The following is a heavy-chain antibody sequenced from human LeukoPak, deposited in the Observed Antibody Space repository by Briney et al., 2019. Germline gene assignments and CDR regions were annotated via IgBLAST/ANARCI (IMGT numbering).Heavy chain of an antibody. V-gene: IGHV1-2*06. CDR3: ARPADITMIVVASRGVDY. J-gene: IGHJ4*02. CDR1: GYTFTGYY. CDR2: INPNSGGT. Sequence: GASVKVSCKASGYTFTGYYMRWVRQAPGQGLEWMGRINPNSGGTNYAQKFQGRVTMTRDTSISTAYMELSRLRSDDTAVYYCARPADITMIVVASRGVDYWGQGTLVTVSS. D-gene: IGHD3-22*01.